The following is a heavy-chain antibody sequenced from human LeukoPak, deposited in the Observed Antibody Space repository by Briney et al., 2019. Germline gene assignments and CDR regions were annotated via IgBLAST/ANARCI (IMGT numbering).Heavy chain of an antibody. J-gene: IGHJ3*02. V-gene: IGHV3-23*01. CDR3: ARDSSSSAFDI. CDR2: ISISGDST. D-gene: IGHD6-6*01. Sequence: GGSLRLSCAASGFTFSSYAMSWVRQAPGKGLEWISAISISGDSTYYADSVKGRFTISRDNSKNTLYLQMSSLRAEDTAVYYCARDSSSSAFDIWGQGTMVTVSS. CDR1: GFTFSSYA.